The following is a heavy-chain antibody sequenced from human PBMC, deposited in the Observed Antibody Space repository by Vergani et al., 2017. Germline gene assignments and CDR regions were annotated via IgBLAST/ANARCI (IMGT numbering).Heavy chain of an antibody. J-gene: IGHJ4*02. D-gene: IGHD3-22*01. Sequence: QLQLQESGPGLVKPSETLSLTCTVSGGSISSSSYYWGWIRQPPGKGLEWIGSIYYSGSTYYNPSLKSRVTISVDTSKNQFSLKLSSVTAADTAVYYCARVMGYDSSGYYVDYWGQGTLVTVSS. CDR2: IYYSGST. CDR3: ARVMGYDSSGYYVDY. V-gene: IGHV4-39*01. CDR1: GGSISSSSYY.